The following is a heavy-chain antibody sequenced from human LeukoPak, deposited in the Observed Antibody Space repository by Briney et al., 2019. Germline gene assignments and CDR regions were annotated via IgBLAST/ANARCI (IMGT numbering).Heavy chain of an antibody. J-gene: IGHJ5*02. CDR1: GFTFSSYS. D-gene: IGHD1-26*01. CDR2: ISSSGSTI. V-gene: IGHV3-48*01. CDR3: AREGSAFDP. Sequence: GGSLRLSCAASGFTFSSYSMNWVRQAPGKGPEWVSYISSSGSTIYYADSVRGRFTISRDNAKNSLYLRMNSLRAEDTAMYYCAREGSAFDPWGQGTLVTVSS.